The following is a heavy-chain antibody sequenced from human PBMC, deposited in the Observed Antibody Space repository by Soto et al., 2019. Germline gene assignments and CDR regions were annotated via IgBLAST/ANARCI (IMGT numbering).Heavy chain of an antibody. CDR1: GDSISSYY. Sequence: PSETLSLTCTVSGDSISSYYWSWSRQPPGKGLEWIGYIHYSGSTNYNPSLKSRITISVDTSKNQFSLKVSSVTAADTAVYYCASNYDSGSSSNAARFAPWAQVTRLTVS. D-gene: IGHD3-10*01. J-gene: IGHJ5*02. CDR2: IHYSGST. CDR3: ASNYDSGSSSNAARFAP. V-gene: IGHV4-59*01.